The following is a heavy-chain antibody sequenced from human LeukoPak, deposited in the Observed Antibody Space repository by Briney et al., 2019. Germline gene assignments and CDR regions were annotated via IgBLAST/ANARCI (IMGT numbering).Heavy chain of an antibody. Sequence: ASVKVSCKASGYTFTSYYIQWVRQAPGQGLEWMGWIHPNRGDANYGQKFQGRVTMTRDTSIATAYLELGSLTSDDTAVYYCARETSEAFETWGQGTLVTVSS. J-gene: IGHJ5*02. CDR2: IHPNRGDA. D-gene: IGHD2-2*01. CDR3: ARETSEAFET. V-gene: IGHV1-2*02. CDR1: GYTFTSYY.